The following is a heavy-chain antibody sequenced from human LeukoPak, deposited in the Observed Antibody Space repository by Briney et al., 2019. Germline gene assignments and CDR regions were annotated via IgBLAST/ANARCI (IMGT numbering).Heavy chain of an antibody. Sequence: PGGSLRLSCVGSGFTFSNSILSWVRQAPGKGLEWLSTFSGNDGYTYYADSVRGRFTISRDNSKNTVCLQMNSLRAEDTADYYCAKRSTGYYFDSWGQGTLVTVSS. V-gene: IGHV3-23*01. CDR3: AKRSTGYYFDS. J-gene: IGHJ4*02. D-gene: IGHD2-2*01. CDR2: FSGNDGYT. CDR1: GFTFSNSI.